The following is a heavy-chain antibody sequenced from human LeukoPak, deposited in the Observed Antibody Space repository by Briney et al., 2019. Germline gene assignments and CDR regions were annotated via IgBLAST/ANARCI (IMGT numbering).Heavy chain of an antibody. CDR2: FYYSGST. J-gene: IGHJ6*03. D-gene: IGHD2-2*01. Sequence: PSETLSLTCTVSSGSISNSRYYWGWIRQPPVKGPEWIGSFYYSGSTYYNPPLKSRVTISVDTSKNQFSLKLSSVTAADTAVYYCARDYCSGTSCYYNYYYMDVWGKGTTVTVSS. CDR1: SGSISNSRYY. CDR3: ARDYCSGTSCYYNYYYMDV. V-gene: IGHV4-39*01.